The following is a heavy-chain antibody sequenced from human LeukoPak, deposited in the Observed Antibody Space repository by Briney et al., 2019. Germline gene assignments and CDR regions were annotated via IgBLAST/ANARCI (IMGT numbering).Heavy chain of an antibody. CDR3: ARAPDYGDYVRYYFDY. D-gene: IGHD4-17*01. CDR2: IYYSGST. Sequence: SETLSLTCTVSGGPISSYYWSWIRQPPGKGLEWIGYIYYSGSTNYNPSLKSRVTISVDTSKNQFSLKLSSVTAADTAVYYCARAPDYGDYVRYYFDYWGQGTLVTVSS. J-gene: IGHJ4*02. V-gene: IGHV4-59*01. CDR1: GGPISSYY.